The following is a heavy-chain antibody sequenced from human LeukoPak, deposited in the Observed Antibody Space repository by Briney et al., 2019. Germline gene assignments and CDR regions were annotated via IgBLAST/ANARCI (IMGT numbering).Heavy chain of an antibody. D-gene: IGHD2-15*01. J-gene: IGHJ4*02. Sequence: GGSLRLSCAASGFSFRNYWMGWVRQAPGKGLEGVANRKPDGSAEYYADSVRGRFTDSRDNANNLLYLQMNRLRAEDTAVYYCARDGGLHTNFDYWGQGTLLTVSS. V-gene: IGHV3-7*01. CDR1: GFSFRNYW. CDR2: RKPDGSAE. CDR3: ARDGGLHTNFDY.